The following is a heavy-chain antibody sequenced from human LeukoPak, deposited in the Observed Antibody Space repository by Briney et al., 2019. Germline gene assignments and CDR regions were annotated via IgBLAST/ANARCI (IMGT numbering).Heavy chain of an antibody. V-gene: IGHV1-2*02. Sequence: AAVKVSCEASGYMFTGYYIHWVRQAPGQGLEWMGWINPNSGGAEYAQKFQGRVTMSRDTSISTAYMELSRVRSEDTAVYYCATEYSTSFIWGQGTRVIVSS. CDR1: GYMFTGYY. J-gene: IGHJ3*02. CDR2: INPNSGGA. D-gene: IGHD2/OR15-2a*01. CDR3: ATEYSTSFI.